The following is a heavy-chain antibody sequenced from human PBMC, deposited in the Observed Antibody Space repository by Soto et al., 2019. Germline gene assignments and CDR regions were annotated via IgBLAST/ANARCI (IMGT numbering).Heavy chain of an antibody. V-gene: IGHV3-23*01. CDR2: ISGSGGGT. CDR3: AKFGMATTKRSPPYYIDY. Sequence: GGSLRLSCAASGFTFSGYAMSWVRQAPGKGLEWVSSISGSGGGTYYADSVKGRFTFSRDNSKNTLYLQMNSLRAEDTAVYYCAKFGMATTKRSPPYYIDYWGQGALVTVS. CDR1: GFTFSGYA. J-gene: IGHJ4*02. D-gene: IGHD1-1*01.